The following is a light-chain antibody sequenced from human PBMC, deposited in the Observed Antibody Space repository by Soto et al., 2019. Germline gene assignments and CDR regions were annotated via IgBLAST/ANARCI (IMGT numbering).Light chain of an antibody. Sequence: IQVTLNPYSVPASLGDRVAVPXRSSPGIRNWLAWYQQKPGXAPKXXXYNXSSLQRGGPSRFSGSGSGTDFTLTISSRQPEEFVGYYCPDVKCFLITFG. CDR2: NXS. J-gene: IGKJ2*01. CDR3: PDVKCFLIT. V-gene: IGKV1D-12*01. CDR1: PGIRNW.